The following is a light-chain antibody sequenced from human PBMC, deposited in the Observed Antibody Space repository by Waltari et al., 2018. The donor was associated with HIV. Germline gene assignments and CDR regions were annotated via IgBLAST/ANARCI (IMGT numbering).Light chain of an antibody. CDR3: QAGDSSSVV. V-gene: IGLV3-1*01. J-gene: IGLJ2*01. Sequence: SYELIQPPSVSVSPGQTASITCSGDKLGDKYVCWYQQKSGQSPVLVIYQDNKRPSGIPERFSGSNSGNTATLTISGTQAVDEADYYGQAGDSSSVVFGGGTKLTVL. CDR2: QDN. CDR1: KLGDKY.